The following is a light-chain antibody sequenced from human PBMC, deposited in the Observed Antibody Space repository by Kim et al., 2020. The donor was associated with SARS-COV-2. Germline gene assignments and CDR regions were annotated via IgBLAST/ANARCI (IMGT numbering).Light chain of an antibody. V-gene: IGKV1-5*01. J-gene: IGKJ3*01. Sequence: APVGDRVTITCRASQSITTWLAWFQQKPGKAPNVLIYDASTLKSGAPSSFSGSGSGTEFTLTISSLQPDDVGTYYCQQYNSYPFTFGPGTKVDIK. CDR3: QQYNSYPFT. CDR1: QSITTW. CDR2: DAS.